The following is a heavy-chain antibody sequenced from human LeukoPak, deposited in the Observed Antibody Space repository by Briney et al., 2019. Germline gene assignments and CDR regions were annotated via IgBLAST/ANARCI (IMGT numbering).Heavy chain of an antibody. D-gene: IGHD3-10*01. V-gene: IGHV4-39*01. CDR3: ARLDSGTSSPIDY. CDR2: IYYSGST. J-gene: IGHJ4*02. Sequence: PSETLPLTCTVSGGSISSSSYYWGWIRQPPGKGQEWIGSIYYSGSTYYNPSLQSRVTISVDTSKNQLSLKLSSVTAADTAVYYCARLDSGTSSPIDYWGQGTLVTVSS. CDR1: GGSISSSSYY.